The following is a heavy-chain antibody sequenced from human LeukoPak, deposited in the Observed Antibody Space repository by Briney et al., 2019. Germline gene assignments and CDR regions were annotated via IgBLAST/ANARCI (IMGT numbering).Heavy chain of an antibody. J-gene: IGHJ6*02. Sequence: GRSLRLSCAASGFTFSSYGMHWVRQARGKGLEWVSLISGDGGSTYYADSVKGRFTISRDNSKNSLYLQMNSLRTEDTALYYCATPAGGYYYDSSGGMDVWGQGTTVTVSS. CDR1: GFTFSSYG. D-gene: IGHD3-22*01. CDR3: ATPAGGYYYDSSGGMDV. V-gene: IGHV3-43*02. CDR2: ISGDGGST.